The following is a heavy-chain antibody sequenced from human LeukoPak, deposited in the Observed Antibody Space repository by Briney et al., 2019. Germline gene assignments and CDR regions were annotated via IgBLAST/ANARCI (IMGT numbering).Heavy chain of an antibody. J-gene: IGHJ4*02. V-gene: IGHV3-23*01. CDR3: YDSSGYYYAALG. Sequence: GGSLRLSCAASGFTFSSYAMSWVRQAPGKGLEWVSAISGSGGSTHYADSVKGRFTISRDNSKNTLYLQMNSLRAEDTAVYYCYDSSGYYYAALGWGQGTLVTVSS. CDR2: ISGSGGST. CDR1: GFTFSSYA. D-gene: IGHD3-22*01.